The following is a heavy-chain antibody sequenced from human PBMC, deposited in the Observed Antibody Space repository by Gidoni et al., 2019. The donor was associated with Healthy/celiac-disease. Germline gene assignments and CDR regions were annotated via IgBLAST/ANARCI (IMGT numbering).Heavy chain of an antibody. D-gene: IGHD3-9*01. CDR2: ISGSGGST. CDR3: AKSALGRYFPGGYGMDV. V-gene: IGHV3-23*01. Sequence: GKGLEWVSAISGSGGSTYYADSVKGRFTISRDNSKNTLYLQMNSLRAEDTAVYYCAKSALGRYFPGGYGMDVWGQGTTVTVSS. J-gene: IGHJ6*02.